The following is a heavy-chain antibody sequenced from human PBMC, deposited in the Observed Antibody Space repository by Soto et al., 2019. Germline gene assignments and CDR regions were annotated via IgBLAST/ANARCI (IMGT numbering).Heavy chain of an antibody. D-gene: IGHD6-19*01. Sequence: QVQLVQSGAEVKKPGSSVKVSCKASGGTFSSYAISWVRQAPGQGLEWMGGIIPIFGTANYAQKFQGRVTITADESTSTAYMELSSLRSEDTAVYYCARAVLAVAGISIWYFDLWGRGTLVTVSS. CDR1: GGTFSSYA. CDR2: IIPIFGTA. V-gene: IGHV1-69*01. J-gene: IGHJ2*01. CDR3: ARAVLAVAGISIWYFDL.